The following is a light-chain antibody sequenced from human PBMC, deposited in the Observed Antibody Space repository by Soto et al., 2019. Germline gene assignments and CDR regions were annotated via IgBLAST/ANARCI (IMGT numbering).Light chain of an antibody. J-gene: IGKJ4*01. Sequence: IVLTQSPGTLSLSPGERATLSCRASQTVSSSYLAWYQQKPGQAPRLLIYGASSRATGIPDRFSGSGSGTDATLTINRLEPEDFAVYYCQQYGSSPTFGGGTKVDI. V-gene: IGKV3-20*01. CDR3: QQYGSSPT. CDR1: QTVSSSY. CDR2: GAS.